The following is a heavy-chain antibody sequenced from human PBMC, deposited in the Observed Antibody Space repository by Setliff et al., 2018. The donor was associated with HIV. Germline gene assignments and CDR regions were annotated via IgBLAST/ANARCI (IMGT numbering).Heavy chain of an antibody. J-gene: IGHJ4*02. V-gene: IGHV4-38-2*01. CDR3: ARGSGRFCSGGRCSAFDY. Sequence: PSETLSLTCAVSGFSINSGYYWGWIRQPPGKGLEWIGSIYQTGTTYYNPSLKSRVTISVDTSQNQFSLRLSSVTAADTAVYYSARGSGRFCSGGRCSAFDYWGQGTLVTVSS. CDR1: GFSINSGYY. D-gene: IGHD2-15*01. CDR2: IYQTGTT.